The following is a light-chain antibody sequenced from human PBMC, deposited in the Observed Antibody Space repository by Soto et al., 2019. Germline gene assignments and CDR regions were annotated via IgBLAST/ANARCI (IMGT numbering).Light chain of an antibody. CDR3: SSYTSSIPYV. Sequence: QSALTQPASMSGSPGQSITISCTGTSSDVGGYNYVSWYQQQPDKAPKLMIYEVTSRPSGVSDRFSGSKSGNTASLTISGLQAEDEADYYCSSYTSSIPYVFGTGTKLTVL. J-gene: IGLJ1*01. V-gene: IGLV2-14*01. CDR2: EVT. CDR1: SSDVGGYNY.